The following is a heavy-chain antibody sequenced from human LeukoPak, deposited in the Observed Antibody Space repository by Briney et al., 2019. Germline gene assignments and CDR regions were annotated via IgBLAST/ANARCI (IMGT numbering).Heavy chain of an antibody. CDR3: ARHSAGRVFDY. J-gene: IGHJ4*02. CDR2: IYYSGST. Sequence: ASETLSLTCTVSGGSISSSSYYWGWIRQPPGKGLEWIGSIYYSGSTHYNPSLKSRVTISVDASKNQFSLKLSPVTAADTAVYYCARHSAGRVFDYWGQGTLVTVSS. D-gene: IGHD3-10*01. CDR1: GGSISSSSYY. V-gene: IGHV4-39*01.